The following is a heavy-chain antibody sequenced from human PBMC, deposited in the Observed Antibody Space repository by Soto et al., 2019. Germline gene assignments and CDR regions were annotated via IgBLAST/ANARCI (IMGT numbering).Heavy chain of an antibody. D-gene: IGHD3-10*01. CDR1: GGSISSYY. CDR2: IYYSGST. V-gene: IGHV4-59*01. CDR3: ARGSLVRGVIQIFDY. J-gene: IGHJ4*02. Sequence: SETLSLTCTVSGGSISSYYWSWIRQPPGKGLEWIGYIYYSGSTNYNPSLKSRVTISVDTSKNQFSLKLSSVTAADTAVYYCARGSLVRGVIQIFDYWGQGTLVTVSS.